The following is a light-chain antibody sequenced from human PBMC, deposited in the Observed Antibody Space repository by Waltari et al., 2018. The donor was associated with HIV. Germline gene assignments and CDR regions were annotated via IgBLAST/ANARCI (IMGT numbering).Light chain of an antibody. CDR2: SDN. Sequence: QSVLTQPPSASGTPGQWVTISCSGSSSNIGSRSVNWYQQLPGTAPKLLIYSDNQRTSGVPDRLSGSKSGTSASLAISGLQSEDEADYYCSTWDDSLNGRVFGGGTKLTVL. V-gene: IGLV1-44*01. CDR3: STWDDSLNGRV. CDR1: SSNIGSRS. J-gene: IGLJ3*02.